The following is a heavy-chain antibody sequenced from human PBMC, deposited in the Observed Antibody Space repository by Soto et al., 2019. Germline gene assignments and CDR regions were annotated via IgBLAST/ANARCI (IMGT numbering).Heavy chain of an antibody. CDR1: EFTFSNYS. J-gene: IGHJ6*02. D-gene: IGHD3-10*01. V-gene: IGHV3-48*02. CDR2: ISRCGGMT. Sequence: SXSLSCEASEFTFSNYSLNLVRQAPGKGLEWLSYISRCGGMTYYADSVKGRFFISRDNAKNSLYLQMNSLRDEDTAVYYCARPYAPRNSYYYYYGMDVWGQGTTVTVSS. CDR3: ARPYAPRNSYYYYYGMDV.